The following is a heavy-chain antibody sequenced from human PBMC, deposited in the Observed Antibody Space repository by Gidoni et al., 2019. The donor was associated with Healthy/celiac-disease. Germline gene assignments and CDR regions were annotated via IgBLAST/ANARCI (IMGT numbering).Heavy chain of an antibody. CDR2: SMCSGGST. Sequence: EVQLSESGGGLVQPGGSLRLPCAASGFTFIRYAMSWVRQDPGKGLEWVSVSMCSGGSTYYADSVKGRFTISRDNPKNTLYLQMNSLRAEDTAVYYCAKPIGEDGTTYYDILSPDYWGQGTLVTVSS. V-gene: IGHV3-23*01. D-gene: IGHD3-9*01. J-gene: IGHJ4*02. CDR3: AKPIGEDGTTYYDILSPDY. CDR1: GFTFIRYA.